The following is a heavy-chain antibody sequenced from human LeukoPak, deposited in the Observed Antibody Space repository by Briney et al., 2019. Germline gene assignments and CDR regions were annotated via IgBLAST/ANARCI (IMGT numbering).Heavy chain of an antibody. CDR1: GFTFSSYA. Sequence: SGGSLRLSCAASGFTFSSYAMSWVRQAPGKGLEWVSAISGSGGSTYYADSVKGRFTISRDNSKNTLYLQMNSLRAEGTAVYYCATSPDCGGDCFPYNWFDPWGQGTLVTVSS. D-gene: IGHD2-21*01. V-gene: IGHV3-23*01. J-gene: IGHJ5*02. CDR3: ATSPDCGGDCFPYNWFDP. CDR2: ISGSGGST.